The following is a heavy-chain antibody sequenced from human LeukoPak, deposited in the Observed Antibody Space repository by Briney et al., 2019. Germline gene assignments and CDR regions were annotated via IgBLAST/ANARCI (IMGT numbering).Heavy chain of an antibody. J-gene: IGHJ3*02. CDR2: IYNGGST. CDR1: GFTVSSNY. CDR3: ARGSSGWHHAFDI. V-gene: IGHV3-66*01. D-gene: IGHD6-19*01. Sequence: GGSLRLSCAASGFTVSSNYMSWVRQAPGKGLEWVSVIYNGGSTYYADSVKGRFTVSRDNSKNTLYLQMNSLRAEDTAVYYCARGSSGWHHAFDIWGQGTMVTVSS.